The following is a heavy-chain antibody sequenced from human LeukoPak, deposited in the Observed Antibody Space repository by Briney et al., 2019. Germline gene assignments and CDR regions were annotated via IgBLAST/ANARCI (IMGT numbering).Heavy chain of an antibody. D-gene: IGHD1-26*01. V-gene: IGHV4-59*07. CDR1: GGSISSYY. J-gene: IGHJ4*02. CDR2: IYYSVTT. CDR3: ARIGVGAFDY. Sequence: SDTLSLTCTVCGGSISSYYWRWIRQPPGKGLECIEYIYYSVTTNYNPSLKSRVTISVDTSKNQFSLKLSSVTAADTAVYYCARIGVGAFDYGGQGTLVTVS.